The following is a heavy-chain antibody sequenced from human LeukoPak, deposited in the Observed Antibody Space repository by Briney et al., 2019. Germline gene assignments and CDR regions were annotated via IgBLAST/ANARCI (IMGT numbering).Heavy chain of an antibody. D-gene: IGHD1-1*01. CDR2: MNPNSANT. Sequence: ASVKVSCKASGGTFSSYAISWVRQATGQGLEWMGWMNPNSANTGYAQKFQGRVTMTRDTSINTAYMELHSLRSEDTAVYYCARGYSPSIRTTGNDYWGQGTLVTVSS. CDR1: GGTFSSYA. J-gene: IGHJ4*02. CDR3: ARGYSPSIRTTGNDY. V-gene: IGHV1-8*02.